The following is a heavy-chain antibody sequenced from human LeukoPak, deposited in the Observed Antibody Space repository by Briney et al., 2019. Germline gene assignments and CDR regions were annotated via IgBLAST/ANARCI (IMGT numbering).Heavy chain of an antibody. CDR1: GFTFTSHA. J-gene: IGHJ4*02. CDR2: ISGSGGST. D-gene: IGHD2-15*01. Sequence: GGSLRLSCAASGFTFTSHAMSWVRQAPGKGLEWVSTISGSGGSTYNADSVKGRFTISRDNSKNTLSLQMNSLRAEDTAVYYCAKTPLRIGPFDYWGQGTLVTVSS. V-gene: IGHV3-23*01. CDR3: AKTPLRIGPFDY.